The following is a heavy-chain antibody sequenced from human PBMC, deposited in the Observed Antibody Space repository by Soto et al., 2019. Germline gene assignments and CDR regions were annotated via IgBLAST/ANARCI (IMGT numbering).Heavy chain of an antibody. Sequence: DVQLWESGGGLVQWGGSLRLSCVTSGFTFSTYGMTWVRQAPGKGLEWVSYGGSGGSRYYAESVKGRFTISRDNSKNTLSLEMNSLRAEDTATYYCVKFRGRAYPYYYMDVWGKGTTVTVSS. D-gene: IGHD3-10*01. CDR1: GFTFSTYG. CDR2: YGGSGGSR. J-gene: IGHJ6*03. V-gene: IGHV3-23*01. CDR3: VKFRGRAYPYYYMDV.